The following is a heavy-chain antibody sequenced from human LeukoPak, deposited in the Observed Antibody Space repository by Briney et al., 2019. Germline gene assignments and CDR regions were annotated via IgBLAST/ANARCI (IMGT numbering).Heavy chain of an antibody. CDR1: GFTFDDYA. CDR3: ARGGYSYGSFDY. CDR2: ISWNSGSI. V-gene: IGHV3-9*01. Sequence: GGSLRLSCAASGFTFDDYAMHWVRQAPGKGLEWVSGISWNSGSIGYADSVEGRFTISRDNAKNSLYLQMNSLRAEDTAVYYCARGGYSYGSFDYWGQGTLVTVSS. D-gene: IGHD5-18*01. J-gene: IGHJ4*02.